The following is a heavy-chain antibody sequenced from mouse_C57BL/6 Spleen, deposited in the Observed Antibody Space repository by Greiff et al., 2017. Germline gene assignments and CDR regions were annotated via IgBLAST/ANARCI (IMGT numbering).Heavy chain of an antibody. J-gene: IGHJ4*01. CDR3: ARRIGKPHYYAMDY. V-gene: IGHV3-8*01. CDR1: GYSITSDY. Sequence: EVKVVESGPGLAKPSQTLSLTCSVTGYSITSDYWNWIRKFPGNKLEYMGYISYSGSTYYNPSVKSLISITGDTSKNQYYLQLNSVNTEDTATYYCARRIGKPHYYAMDYWGQGTSVTVSS. CDR2: ISYSGST. D-gene: IGHD6-1*01.